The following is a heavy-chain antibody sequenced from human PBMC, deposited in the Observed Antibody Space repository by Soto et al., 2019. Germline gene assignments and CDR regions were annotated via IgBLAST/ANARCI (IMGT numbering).Heavy chain of an antibody. V-gene: IGHV1-18*01. D-gene: IGHD2-15*01. J-gene: IGHJ4*02. CDR1: GYTFTSYG. Sequence: QVQLVQSGAEVKKPGASVKVSCKASGYTFTSYGISWVRQAPGQGLEWMGWISAYSGSTKYAQKLQDGVTMTTDTSTNITYMELRSLRSDDTAIYYCARGPPTSCSGGNCYSHYFDYWGQGTLVTVSS. CDR3: ARGPPTSCSGGNCYSHYFDY. CDR2: ISAYSGST.